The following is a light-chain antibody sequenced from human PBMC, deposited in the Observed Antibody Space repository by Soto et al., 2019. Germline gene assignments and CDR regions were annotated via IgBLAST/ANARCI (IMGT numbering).Light chain of an antibody. CDR3: QKYNSAPHT. J-gene: IGKJ2*01. V-gene: IGKV1-27*01. CDR1: QGISIY. Sequence: DIQMTQSPSSLSASVGDRVTITCRASQGISIYLAWYQQNPGKVPKLLIYAASTLQSGVPSRFSGSGSGTDFTLTISSLQPEDVATYYCQKYNSAPHTFGQGTKLEIK. CDR2: AAS.